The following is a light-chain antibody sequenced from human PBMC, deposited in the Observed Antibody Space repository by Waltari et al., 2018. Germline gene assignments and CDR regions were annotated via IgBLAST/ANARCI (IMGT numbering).Light chain of an antibody. CDR1: QSISSW. CDR2: KAS. V-gene: IGKV1D-16*01. CDR3: LQHSSSPYS. Sequence: DIQMTQSPSSLSASVGDTVTITCRASQSISSWLDWYQQKPGKAPKPLIYKASRLQSGVPSRFSGSGSGTDFTLIISSLQPEDFATSYCLQHSSSPYSFGQGTKVEIK. J-gene: IGKJ2*03.